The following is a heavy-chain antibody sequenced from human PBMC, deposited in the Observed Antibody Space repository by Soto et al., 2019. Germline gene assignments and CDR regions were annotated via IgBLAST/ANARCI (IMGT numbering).Heavy chain of an antibody. J-gene: IGHJ4*02. V-gene: IGHV3-23*01. D-gene: IGHD3-22*01. CDR2: ISGSGGST. CDR1: GFTFSSYA. Sequence: GGSLRLSCAASGFTFSSYAMSWVRQAPGKGLEWVSAISGSGGSTYYADSVRGRFTISRDNSKNTLYLQMNSLRAEDTAVYYCAGSSRENYYDSSGYYLSGGFRRPGYFDYWGQGTLVTVSS. CDR3: AGSSRENYYDSSGYYLSGGFRRPGYFDY.